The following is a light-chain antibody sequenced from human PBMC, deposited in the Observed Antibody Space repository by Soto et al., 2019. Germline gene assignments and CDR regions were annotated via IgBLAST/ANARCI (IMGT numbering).Light chain of an antibody. CDR2: GNS. Sequence: QSVLTQPPSVSGAPGQRVTISCTGSSSNIGAGFDVHWYHQIAGTAPKLLIYGNSNRPSGVPDRFSGSKSGTSASLAINGLQAEDEADYYCSSYTSSSSVVFGGGTKVTVL. V-gene: IGLV1-40*01. CDR3: SSYTSSSSVV. J-gene: IGLJ2*01. CDR1: SSNIGAGFD.